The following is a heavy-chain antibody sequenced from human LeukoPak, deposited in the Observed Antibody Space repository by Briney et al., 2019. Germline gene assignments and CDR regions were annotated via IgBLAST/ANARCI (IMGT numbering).Heavy chain of an antibody. CDR3: GINGGTVTTHY. J-gene: IGHJ4*02. Sequence: PGGSLGLSCAASGFTFSSYAMSWVRQAPGRGLEWVSSISSSSSYIYYADSVKGRFTISRDNAKNSLYLQMNSLRAEDTAVYYCGINGGTVTTHYWGQGTLVTVSS. CDR2: ISSSSSYI. V-gene: IGHV3-21*01. CDR1: GFTFSSYA. D-gene: IGHD4-17*01.